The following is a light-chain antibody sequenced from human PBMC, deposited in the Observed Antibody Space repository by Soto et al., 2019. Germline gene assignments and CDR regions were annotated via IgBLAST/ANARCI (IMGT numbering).Light chain of an antibody. J-gene: IGLJ2*01. CDR1: SSYAL. CDR3: SSYGGRG. Sequence: ALTQPASVSGSPGQSITISCTVTSSYALVSWFQYHPGKAPKLVMYDNTKRPSGVSERLSGSRSDNTASLIITGLQTDDEADYYCSSYGGRGFGGGTKLTVL. V-gene: IGLV2-23*01. CDR2: DNT.